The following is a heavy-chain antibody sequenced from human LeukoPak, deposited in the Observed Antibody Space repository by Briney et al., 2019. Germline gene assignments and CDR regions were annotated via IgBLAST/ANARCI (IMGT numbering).Heavy chain of an antibody. CDR1: GYTFTGYY. Sequence: ASVKVSCKASGYTFTGYYMHWVRQAPGQGLEWMGWINPNSGGSNYAQKFQGWVTMTRDTSISTAYMELSRLRSDDTAVYYCAKDTPDFGPPVELSFDYWGQGTLVTVSS. CDR2: INPNSGGS. J-gene: IGHJ4*02. D-gene: IGHD3/OR15-3a*01. CDR3: AKDTPDFGPPVELSFDY. V-gene: IGHV1-2*04.